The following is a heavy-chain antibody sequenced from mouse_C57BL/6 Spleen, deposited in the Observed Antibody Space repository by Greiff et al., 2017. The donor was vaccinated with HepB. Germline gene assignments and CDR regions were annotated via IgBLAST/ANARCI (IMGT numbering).Heavy chain of an antibody. CDR2: IYPGDGDT. D-gene: IGHD2-3*01. V-gene: IGHV1-82*01. Sequence: VQLKESGPELVKPGASVKISCKASGYAFSNSWMNWVKQRPGKGLEWIGRIYPGDGDTNYNGKFKGKATLTADKSSSTAYMQLSSLTSEDSAVYFGARFGYYTFDYWGQGTTLTVSS. CDR1: GYAFSNSW. J-gene: IGHJ2*01. CDR3: ARFGYYTFDY.